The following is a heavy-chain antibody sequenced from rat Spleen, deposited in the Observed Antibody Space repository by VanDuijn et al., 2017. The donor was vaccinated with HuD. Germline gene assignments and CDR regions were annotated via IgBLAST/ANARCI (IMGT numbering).Heavy chain of an antibody. J-gene: IGHJ4*01. CDR1: GFNFNDYW. CDR2: INQDSRTI. V-gene: IGHV4-2*01. CDR3: ARSLPGYYVMDA. D-gene: IGHD1-4*01. Sequence: EVKLVESGGGLVQPGRSLKLSCAASGFNFNDYWMGWVRQAPGKGLEWIGEINQDSRTIKYIPYLKDKITISRDNAQKTLYLQMSKLGSEDTAIYYCARSLPGYYVMDAWGQGASVTVSS.